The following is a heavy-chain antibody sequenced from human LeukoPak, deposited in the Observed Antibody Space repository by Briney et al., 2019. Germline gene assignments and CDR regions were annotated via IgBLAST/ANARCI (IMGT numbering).Heavy chain of an antibody. J-gene: IGHJ4*02. Sequence: GRSLRLSFAASGFTFSDYYTSCIRQAPGEGLELVSVISSRRRYANYPDFVKGRFTISRDNAKKSLYLQMNSLRAEDTAVYYCTRDKLQLDDYWGQGTLVTVSS. CDR3: TRDKLQLDDY. V-gene: IGHV3-11*05. CDR2: ISSRRRYA. D-gene: IGHD1-1*01. CDR1: GFTFSDYY.